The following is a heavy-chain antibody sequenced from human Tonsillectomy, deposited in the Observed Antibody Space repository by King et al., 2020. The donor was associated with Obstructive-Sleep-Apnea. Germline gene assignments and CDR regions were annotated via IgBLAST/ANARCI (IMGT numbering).Heavy chain of an antibody. CDR1: GFAFSSYG. Sequence: VQLVESGGGVVQPGRSLRLSCAASGFAFSSYGIHWVRQAPGKGLVWVAFIRYDGGNKYYADSVKGRFTISRDNSKSTLYLQMDSLRPEDTAVYYCATLPNCDLWSAYYSGGRVDYGMDVWGQGTTVTVSS. CDR3: ATLPNCDLWSAYYSGGRVDYGMDV. CDR2: IRYDGGNK. D-gene: IGHD3-3*01. J-gene: IGHJ6*02. V-gene: IGHV3-30*02.